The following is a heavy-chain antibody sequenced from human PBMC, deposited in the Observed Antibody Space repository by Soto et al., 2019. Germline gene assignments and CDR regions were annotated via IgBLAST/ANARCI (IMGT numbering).Heavy chain of an antibody. J-gene: IGHJ5*02. CDR1: GYTFNSYG. V-gene: IGHV1-18*04. D-gene: IGHD2-2*01. CDR2: ISAYNGNT. CDR3: ARDLEYQPQYP. Sequence: VASVKVSCKASGYTFNSYGISWVRQAPGQGLEWMGWISAYNGNTNYAQKVQGRVTMTTDTSTSTAYMELRSLRSDDTAVYYCARDLEYQPQYPWGQGTLVTVPQ.